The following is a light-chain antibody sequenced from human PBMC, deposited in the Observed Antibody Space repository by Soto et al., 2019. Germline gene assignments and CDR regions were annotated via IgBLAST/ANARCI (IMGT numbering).Light chain of an antibody. CDR1: QSISRY. CDR3: QQYGSSPPT. J-gene: IGKJ1*01. V-gene: IGKV3-20*01. Sequence: IVLTQSPGTLSSSPGERHTLSCRASQSISRYLAWYQQKPGQXPRXXIYGASSRATGTPDRFSGSGSGTDFTLTINRLEPEDFALYYCQQYGSSPPTFGQGTKVDIK. CDR2: GAS.